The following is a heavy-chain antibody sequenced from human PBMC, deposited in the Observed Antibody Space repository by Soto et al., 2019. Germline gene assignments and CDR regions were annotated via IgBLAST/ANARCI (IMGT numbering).Heavy chain of an antibody. CDR2: TFYRSRWYN. J-gene: IGHJ4*02. V-gene: IGHV6-1*01. CDR3: TRDIDLGY. D-gene: IGHD3-10*01. Sequence: SQTLSLTCAISGDSVSSNSAGRNWIRQSPSRGLEWLGRTFYRSRWYNEYAVSVKGRITVSPDTSRNQISLQLNSVTPDDTAVYFCTRDIDLGYWGRGTQVTVSS. CDR1: GDSVSSNSAG.